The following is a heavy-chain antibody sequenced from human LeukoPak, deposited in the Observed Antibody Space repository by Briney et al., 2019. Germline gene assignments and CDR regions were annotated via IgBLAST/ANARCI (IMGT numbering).Heavy chain of an antibody. D-gene: IGHD4-17*01. J-gene: IGHJ6*03. Sequence: SETLSLTCAVYGGSFSGYYWSWIRQPPGKGLEWIGEIDHSGSTNYNPSLKSRVTISLDTSKNQFSLRVTSVTAADTAVYYCAKTPDYGDFVIYMDVWGKGTTVTVSS. CDR1: GGSFSGYY. CDR2: IDHSGST. CDR3: AKTPDYGDFVIYMDV. V-gene: IGHV4-34*01.